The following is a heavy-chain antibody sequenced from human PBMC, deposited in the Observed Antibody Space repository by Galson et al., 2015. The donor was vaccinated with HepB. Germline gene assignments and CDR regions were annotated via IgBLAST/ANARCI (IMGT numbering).Heavy chain of an antibody. Sequence: SLRLSCAASGFTFSSYAMSWVRQAPGKGLVWVSRISTDERDTTYADSVKGRFTISRDNAKNTLYLQMNSLRAEDTAVYYCAKDLGLAAVAGRYYYYGMDVWGQGTTVTVSS. CDR3: AKDLGLAAVAGRYYYYGMDV. CDR2: ISTDERDT. V-gene: IGHV3-23*01. D-gene: IGHD6-19*01. J-gene: IGHJ6*02. CDR1: GFTFSSYA.